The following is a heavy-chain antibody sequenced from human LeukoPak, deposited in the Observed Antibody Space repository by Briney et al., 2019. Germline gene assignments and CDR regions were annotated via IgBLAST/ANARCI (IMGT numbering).Heavy chain of an antibody. CDR1: GFTFSSYS. CDR2: ISSSSSYI. V-gene: IGHV3-21*01. D-gene: IGHD3-22*01. CDR3: ARGSFIYYDSSGYSDAFDI. J-gene: IGHJ3*02. Sequence: GGSLRLSCAASGFTFSSYSMNWVRQAPGKGLEWVSSISSSSSYIYYADSVKGRFTISRDNAKNSLYLQMNSLRAEDTAVYYCARGSFIYYDSSGYSDAFDIWGQGTMVTVSS.